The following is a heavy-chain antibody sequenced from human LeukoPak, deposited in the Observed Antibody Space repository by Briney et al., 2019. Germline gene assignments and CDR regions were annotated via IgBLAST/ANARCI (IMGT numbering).Heavy chain of an antibody. CDR1: GYTFRDYG. CDR3: ARSISMVRGAIRDAFDI. V-gene: IGHV1-18*01. CDR2: ISPYNANT. Sequence: ASVKVSCKASGYTFRDYGISWVRQAPGQGLEWMGWISPYNANTNYAQKLQGRVTMTTDAPTSTAYMELRSLRSDDTAVYYCARSISMVRGAIRDAFDIWGQGTMVTVSS. D-gene: IGHD3-10*01. J-gene: IGHJ3*02.